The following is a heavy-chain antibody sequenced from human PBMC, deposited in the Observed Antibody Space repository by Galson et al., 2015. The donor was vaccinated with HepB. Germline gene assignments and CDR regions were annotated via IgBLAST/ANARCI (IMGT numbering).Heavy chain of an antibody. J-gene: IGHJ4*02. CDR1: GFTFSAYG. D-gene: IGHD2-8*02. V-gene: IGHV3-30*04. Sequence: SLRLSCAASGFTFSAYGMHWVRQAPGKGLESVAVISNDGKNKKYADSLRGRFTISRDNPKNTLSLQMNSLRTEDTAVYYCARRRCTGGSCYSDYWGQGTPVTVSS. CDR2: ISNDGKNK. CDR3: ARRRCTGGSCYSDY.